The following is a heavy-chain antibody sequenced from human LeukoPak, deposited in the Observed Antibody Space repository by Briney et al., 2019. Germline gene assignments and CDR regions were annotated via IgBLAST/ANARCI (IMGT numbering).Heavy chain of an antibody. J-gene: IGHJ6*03. V-gene: IGHV4-39*07. CDR1: GGSIISSSYY. Sequence: SETLSLTCTVSGGSIISSSYYWGWIRQPPGKGLEWIGSIYYSGSTYYNPSLKSRVTISVDTSKNQFSLKLHSVTAADTAVYYCARDPYSGSHYPYYYYYMDVWGKGTTVTVSS. D-gene: IGHD1-26*01. CDR3: ARDPYSGSHYPYYYYYMDV. CDR2: IYYSGST.